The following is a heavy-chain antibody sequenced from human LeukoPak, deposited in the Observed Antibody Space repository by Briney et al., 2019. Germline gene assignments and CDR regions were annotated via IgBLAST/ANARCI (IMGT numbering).Heavy chain of an antibody. CDR1: GFTFSNYA. CDR2: ILYDGSYK. D-gene: IGHD3-3*01. Sequence: PGGSLRLSCAASGFTFSNYAMHWVRQAPGKGLEWVTFILYDGSYKYYADSVKGRLTISRDNSKKTLYLQMNSLRDDDTAVYYCAKESENAFDMWGQGTMVTV. J-gene: IGHJ3*02. V-gene: IGHV3-30*02. CDR3: AKESENAFDM.